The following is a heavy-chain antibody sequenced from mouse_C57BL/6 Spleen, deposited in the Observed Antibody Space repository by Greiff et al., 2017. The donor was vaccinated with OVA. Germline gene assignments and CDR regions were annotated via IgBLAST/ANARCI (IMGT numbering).Heavy chain of an antibody. CDR2: FYPGSGCI. Sequence: VQLQQSGAELVKPGASVKLSCKASGYTFTEYTIHWVQQRSGQGLEWIGWFYPGSGCIKYHEKFKDKSTLTADKSSSTVYLELSRLTSEDSAVYVCARYEDHYGHPTWFAYWGQGTLVTVSA. J-gene: IGHJ3*01. CDR3: ARYEDHYGHPTWFAY. V-gene: IGHV1-62-2*01. CDR1: GYTFTEYT. D-gene: IGHD1-1*02.